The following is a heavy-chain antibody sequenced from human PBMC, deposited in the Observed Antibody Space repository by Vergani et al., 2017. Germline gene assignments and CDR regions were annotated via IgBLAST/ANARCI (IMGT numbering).Heavy chain of an antibody. CDR3: ARDPFRPWGFDN. CDR1: GFTFSSYA. CDR2: ISYDGSNK. D-gene: IGHD3-16*01. J-gene: IGHJ3*02. V-gene: IGHV3-30*01. Sequence: QVQLVESGGGVVQPGRSLRLSCAASGFTFSSYAMHWVRQAPGKGLEWVAVISYDGSNKYYAVSVKGRFTISRDNSKNTLYLQMNSLRAEDTAVYYCARDPFRPWGFDNWGQGTMVTVSS.